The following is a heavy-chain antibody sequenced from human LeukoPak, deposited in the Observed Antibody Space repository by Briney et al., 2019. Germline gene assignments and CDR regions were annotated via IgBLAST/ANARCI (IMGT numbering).Heavy chain of an antibody. D-gene: IGHD6-6*01. CDR2: INHSGST. Sequence: SETLSLTCAVYGGSFSGYYRSWIRQPPGKGLEWIGEINHSGSTNYNPSLKSRVTILVDTSKNQFSLKLSSVTAADTAVYYCARAWIAARRRYFDYWGQGTLVTVSS. J-gene: IGHJ4*02. V-gene: IGHV4-34*01. CDR3: ARAWIAARRRYFDY. CDR1: GGSFSGYY.